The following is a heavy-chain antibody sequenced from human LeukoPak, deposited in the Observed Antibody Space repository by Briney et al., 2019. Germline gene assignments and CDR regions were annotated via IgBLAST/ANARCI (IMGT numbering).Heavy chain of an antibody. CDR3: AKGGGYYGSGTYYKNNWSDP. Sequence: GGSLRLSCAVSGFTFSNYAMSWVRQAPGKGLEWVSAISGSGGTTYYGDSVKGRFTISRDNSKNTLYLRMNSLRAEDTAVYYCAKGGGYYGSGTYYKNNWSDPWGQGTLVIVSS. CDR1: GFTFSNYA. V-gene: IGHV3-23*01. CDR2: ISGSGGTT. D-gene: IGHD3-10*01. J-gene: IGHJ5*02.